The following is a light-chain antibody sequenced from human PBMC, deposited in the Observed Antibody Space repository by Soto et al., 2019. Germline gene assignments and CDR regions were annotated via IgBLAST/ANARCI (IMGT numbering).Light chain of an antibody. V-gene: IGKV3D-20*02. CDR3: LQRSNWPPLLS. CDR1: QSVSNDF. J-gene: IGKJ4*01. Sequence: EIVLTQSPGILSLSPGERATLSCRASQSVSNDFLAWYQQKPGQAPRLLIYGASTRATDVPDRFSGSGSGADFPLTISRLETEDFAFYYCLQRSNWPPLLSFCGGTKVEIK. CDR2: GAS.